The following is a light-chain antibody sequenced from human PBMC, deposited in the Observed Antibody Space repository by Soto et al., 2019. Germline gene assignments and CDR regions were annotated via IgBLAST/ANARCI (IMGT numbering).Light chain of an antibody. CDR2: DVS. V-gene: IGLV2-14*01. CDR3: SSYTSSSPFVV. Sequence: QSALTQPASVSGSPGQSITISCTATSSDVGGYNYVSWYQQHPGKAPKLMIYDVSNRPSGVSNRFSGSKSGNTASLTISGLQAEAEADYYCSSYTSSSPFVVFGTGTKLTVL. CDR1: SSDVGGYNY. J-gene: IGLJ1*01.